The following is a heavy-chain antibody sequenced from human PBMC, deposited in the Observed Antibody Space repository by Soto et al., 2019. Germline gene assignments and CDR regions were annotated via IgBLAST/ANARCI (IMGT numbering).Heavy chain of an antibody. CDR3: VRDRGDSLSIAARPVWWFDP. D-gene: IGHD6-6*01. V-gene: IGHV4-39*02. J-gene: IGHJ5*02. CDR1: GGSISSSSYY. Sequence: SETLSLTCTVSGGSISSSSYYWGWIRQPPGKGLEWIGSIYYSGSTYYNPSLKSRVTISVDTSKNQFSLKLSSVTAADTAVYYCVRDRGDSLSIAARPVWWFDPWGQGTLVTVSS. CDR2: IYYSGST.